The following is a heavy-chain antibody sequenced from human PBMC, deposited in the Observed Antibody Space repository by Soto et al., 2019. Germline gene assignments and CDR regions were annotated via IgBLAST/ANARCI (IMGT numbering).Heavy chain of an antibody. CDR2: IYYSGST. D-gene: IGHD2-15*01. J-gene: IGHJ6*03. CDR1: GGSISSSSYY. Sequence: ETLSLTCTVSGGSISSSSYYWGWIRQPPGKGLEWIGSIYYSGSTYYNPSLKSRVTMSVDTSKNQFSLKLSSVTAADTAVYYCASFVYCSGGSCYSGVGYMDVWGKGTTVTVSS. V-gene: IGHV4-39*01. CDR3: ASFVYCSGGSCYSGVGYMDV.